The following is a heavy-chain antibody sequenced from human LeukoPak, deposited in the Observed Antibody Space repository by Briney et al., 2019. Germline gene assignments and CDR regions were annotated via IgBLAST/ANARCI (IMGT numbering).Heavy chain of an antibody. J-gene: IGHJ6*02. CDR3: ARVSRVLGGVTIFGGVIHVSGMDV. Sequence: ASVKVSCKASGYTFTSYGISWVRQAPGQGLEWMGWISAYNGNTNYAQKLQGRVTMTTDTSTSTAYMELRSLRSDDTAVYYCARVSRVLGGVTIFGGVIHVSGMDVWGQGTTVTVSS. V-gene: IGHV1-18*01. CDR1: GYTFTSYG. D-gene: IGHD3-3*01. CDR2: ISAYNGNT.